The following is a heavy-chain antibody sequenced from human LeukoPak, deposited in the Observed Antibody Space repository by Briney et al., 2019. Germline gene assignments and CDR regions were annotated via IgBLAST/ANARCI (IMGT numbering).Heavy chain of an antibody. V-gene: IGHV3-30*18. CDR2: ISYDGSNK. D-gene: IGHD6-13*01. CDR3: AKMVAAGNMYPLRPQH. CDR1: GFTFSSYG. Sequence: GRSLRLSCAASGFTFSSYGMHWVRQAPGKGLEWVAVISYDGSNKYYADSVKGRFTISRDNSKNTLSLQMNSLRVEDTALYYCAKMVAAGNMYPLRPQHWGQGTLVTVSS. J-gene: IGHJ1*01.